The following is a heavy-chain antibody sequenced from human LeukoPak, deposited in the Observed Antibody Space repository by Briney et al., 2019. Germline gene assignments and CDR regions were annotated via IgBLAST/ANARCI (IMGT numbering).Heavy chain of an antibody. Sequence: PGGSLRLSCAASGFTFSNYGMHWVRQAPGKGLEWVAVVWYDGSNKYYADSVKGRFTISRDNSKNMLYLQMNSLRAEDTAVYYCARDPSLRVTLDYWGQGTLVTVSS. CDR3: ARDPSLRVTLDY. CDR1: GFTFSNYG. J-gene: IGHJ4*02. D-gene: IGHD4-11*01. V-gene: IGHV3-33*08. CDR2: VWYDGSNK.